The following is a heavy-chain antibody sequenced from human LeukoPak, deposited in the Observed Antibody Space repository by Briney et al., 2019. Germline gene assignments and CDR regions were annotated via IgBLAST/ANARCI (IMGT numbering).Heavy chain of an antibody. V-gene: IGHV1-18*01. CDR2: ISVYKGDT. CDR1: GYNFRAYD. CDR3: ASGTSSTITMVRGVMGSGWFDP. Sequence: GASVKVSCKASGYNFRAYDITWVRQAPGQGLEWMGWISVYKGDTNYAQKFQGRVTITTDESTSTAYMELSSLRSEDTAVYYCASGTSSTITMVRGVMGSGWFDPWGQGTLVTVSS. J-gene: IGHJ5*02. D-gene: IGHD3-10*01.